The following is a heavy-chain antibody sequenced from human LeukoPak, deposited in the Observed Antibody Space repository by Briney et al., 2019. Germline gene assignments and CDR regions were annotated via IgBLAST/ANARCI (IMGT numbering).Heavy chain of an antibody. Sequence: SETLSLTCTVSGGSISSYHWSWIRQPPGKGLEWIGYIYYSGSTNYNPSLQSRVTISVDTSKNQFSLKVSSVTAADTAVYYCARLWSTDCNGGSCPHQPNYWGQGTLVTVSS. J-gene: IGHJ4*02. D-gene: IGHD2-15*01. V-gene: IGHV4-59*08. CDR2: IYYSGST. CDR1: GGSISSYH. CDR3: ARLWSTDCNGGSCPHQPNY.